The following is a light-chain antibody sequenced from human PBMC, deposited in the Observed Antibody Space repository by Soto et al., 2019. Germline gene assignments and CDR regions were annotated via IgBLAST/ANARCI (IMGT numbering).Light chain of an antibody. J-gene: IGLJ2*01. Sequence: QSVLTQPASVSGSPGQSITISCTGTGSDVGGYNYVSWYQQHPGKAPKVMIYDVSNRPSGVSNRFTGSKSGNTASLTISGRQAEDEADYYCSSYTRASTPLVFGGGTKLTVL. CDR3: SSYTRASTPLV. V-gene: IGLV2-14*01. CDR2: DVS. CDR1: GSDVGGYNY.